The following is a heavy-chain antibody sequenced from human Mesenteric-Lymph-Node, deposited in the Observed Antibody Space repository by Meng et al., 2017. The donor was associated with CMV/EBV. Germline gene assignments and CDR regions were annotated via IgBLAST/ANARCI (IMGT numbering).Heavy chain of an antibody. D-gene: IGHD3-22*01. CDR3: AKGGSGGYDSRGYYFDY. CDR1: GFTFDDYT. CDR2: ISWNGGST. V-gene: IGHV3-43*01. J-gene: IGHJ4*02. Sequence: GGSLRLSCAASGFTFDDYTMHWVRQAPGKGLEWVSLISWNGGSTYYADSVKGRFTISRDNSKNSLYLQMNSLRTEDTALYYCAKGGSGGYDSRGYYFDYWGQGTLVTVS.